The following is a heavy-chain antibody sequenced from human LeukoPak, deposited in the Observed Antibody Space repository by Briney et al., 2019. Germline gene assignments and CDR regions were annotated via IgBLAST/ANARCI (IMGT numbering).Heavy chain of an antibody. CDR3: ARSSIGQLDY. CDR1: GGSISSGGYS. D-gene: IGHD2/OR15-2a*01. CDR2: IYHSGST. V-gene: IGHV4-30-2*02. Sequence: SETLSLTCAVSGGSISSGGYSWRWIRQPPGKGLEWIGYIYHSGSTYYNPSLKSRVTISVDTSKNQFSLKLSSVTAADTAVYYCARSSIGQLDYWGQGTLVTVSS. J-gene: IGHJ4*02.